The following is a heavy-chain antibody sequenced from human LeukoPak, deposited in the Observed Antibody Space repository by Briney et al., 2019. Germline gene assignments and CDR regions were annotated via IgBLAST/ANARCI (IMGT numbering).Heavy chain of an antibody. V-gene: IGHV1-2*02. Sequence: ASVKVSCKASGYTFADYYMHWVRQAPGQGLEWMGWINSSSGGTDYAQKFLGRVTMTRDTSISTAYMELSGLRSDDTAVYYCAGFGGGQWLLRGDDAFDIWGQGTMVTVSS. D-gene: IGHD6-19*01. CDR2: INSSSGGT. J-gene: IGHJ3*02. CDR1: GYTFADYY. CDR3: AGFGGGQWLLRGDDAFDI.